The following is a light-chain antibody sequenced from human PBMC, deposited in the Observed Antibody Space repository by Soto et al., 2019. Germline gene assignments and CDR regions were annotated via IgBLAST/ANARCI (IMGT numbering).Light chain of an antibody. CDR1: QSISSW. V-gene: IGKV1-5*03. Sequence: DTQMTQSPSTLSASVGDRVTITCRASQSISSWLAWYQQKPGKAPKLLIYKASTLHSGVPPSFSGRGSGTEFTLTISSLQPDDFATYYCQQYDSYPLTFGEGTKVEIK. CDR2: KAS. J-gene: IGKJ4*01. CDR3: QQYDSYPLT.